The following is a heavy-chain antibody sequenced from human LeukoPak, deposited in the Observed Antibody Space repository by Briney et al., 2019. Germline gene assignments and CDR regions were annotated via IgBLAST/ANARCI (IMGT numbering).Heavy chain of an antibody. Sequence: SETLSLTCAVYGGSFSGHYWSWIRQPPGKGLEWIGEINHSGGTNYNPSLKSRVTISVDTSKNQFSLKLSSVTAADTAVYYCARGVRLLWFGSHDYWGQGTLVTVSS. J-gene: IGHJ4*02. CDR2: INHSGGT. D-gene: IGHD3-10*01. V-gene: IGHV4-34*01. CDR3: ARGVRLLWFGSHDY. CDR1: GGSFSGHY.